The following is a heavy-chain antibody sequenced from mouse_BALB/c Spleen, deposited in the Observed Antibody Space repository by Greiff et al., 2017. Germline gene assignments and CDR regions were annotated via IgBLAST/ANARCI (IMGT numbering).Heavy chain of an antibody. Sequence: DVQLVESGPGLVKPSQSLSLTCTVSGYSITSDYAWNWIRQFPGNKLEWMGYISYSGSTSYNPSLKSRISITRDTSKNQFFLQLNSVTTEDTATYYCARQGLRGFAYWGQGTLVTVSA. CDR3: ARQGLRGFAY. D-gene: IGHD3-1*01. CDR2: ISYSGST. J-gene: IGHJ3*01. CDR1: GYSITSDYA. V-gene: IGHV3-2*02.